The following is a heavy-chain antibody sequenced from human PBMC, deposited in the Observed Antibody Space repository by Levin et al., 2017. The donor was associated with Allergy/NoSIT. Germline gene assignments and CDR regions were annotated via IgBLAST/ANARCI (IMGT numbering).Heavy chain of an antibody. CDR3: AKDQHRDDTIFGVVIHYYYYYGMDV. Sequence: PGGSLRLSCAASGFTFSSYAMSWVRQAPGKGLEWVSAISGSGGSTYYADSVKGRFTISRDNSKNTLYLQMNSLRAEDTAVYYCAKDQHRDDTIFGVVIHYYYYYGMDVWGQGTTVTVSS. CDR2: ISGSGGST. J-gene: IGHJ6*02. V-gene: IGHV3-23*01. D-gene: IGHD3-3*01. CDR1: GFTFSSYA.